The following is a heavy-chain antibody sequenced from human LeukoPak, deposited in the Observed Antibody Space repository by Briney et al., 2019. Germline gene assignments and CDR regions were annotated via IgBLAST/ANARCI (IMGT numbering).Heavy chain of an antibody. CDR1: GFTFSSYS. CDR3: ARAMDV. Sequence: GGSLRLSCAASGFTFSSYSMNWVRQAPGKGLEWVANIKQDGSERYYVDSVKGRFTISRDNAKNSQYLQMNSLRAEDTAVYYCARAMDVWGQGTTVTVSS. J-gene: IGHJ6*02. CDR2: IKQDGSER. V-gene: IGHV3-7*03.